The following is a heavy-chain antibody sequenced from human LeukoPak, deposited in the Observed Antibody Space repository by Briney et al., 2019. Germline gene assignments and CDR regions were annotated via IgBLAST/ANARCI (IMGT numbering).Heavy chain of an antibody. J-gene: IGHJ4*02. CDR1: GFTFSSYV. CDR2: ISGNGVST. D-gene: IGHD6-13*01. Sequence: GGSLRLSCSASGFTFSSYVMHWVRQAPGKGLKCVSTISGNGVSTYYADSVKGRFIISRDNSKNTLFLQMNSLRAEDTAVYYCAKVPSSSWYKGIDYWGQGALVTVSS. CDR3: AKVPSSSWYKGIDY. V-gene: IGHV3-64*04.